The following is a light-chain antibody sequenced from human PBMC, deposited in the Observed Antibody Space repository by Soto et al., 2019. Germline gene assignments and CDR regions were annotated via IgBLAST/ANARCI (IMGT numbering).Light chain of an antibody. Sequence: QSALTQPASVSGSPGQSITISCTGIISDVGSYNLVSWYRQHPGKAPKLMIYEGSKRPSGVSDRFSGSKSGNTASLTISGLQAEDEADYYCCSYAGSSTFLYVFGTGTKVTVL. V-gene: IGLV2-23*03. CDR3: CSYAGSSTFLYV. CDR1: ISDVGSYNL. CDR2: EGS. J-gene: IGLJ1*01.